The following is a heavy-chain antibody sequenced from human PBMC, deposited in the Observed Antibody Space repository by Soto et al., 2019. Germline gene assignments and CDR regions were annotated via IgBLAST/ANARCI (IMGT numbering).Heavy chain of an antibody. J-gene: IGHJ6*02. CDR3: AREDFYNDMYV. CDR1: GGSFSGYY. Sequence: SETLSLTCAVYGGSFSGYYWSWIRQPPGKGLEWIGEINHSGSTNYNPSLKSRVTISVDTSKSQFSLKLSSVTAADTAVYYCAREDFYNDMYVWGQRTTVTVS. CDR2: INHSGST. V-gene: IGHV4-34*01.